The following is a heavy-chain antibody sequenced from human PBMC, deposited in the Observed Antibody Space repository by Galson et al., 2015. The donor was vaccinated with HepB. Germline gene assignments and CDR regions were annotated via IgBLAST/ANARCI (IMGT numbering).Heavy chain of an antibody. V-gene: IGHV3-23*01. Sequence: SLRLSCAASGFTFSSYAMSWVRQAPGKGLEWVSAISGSGGSTYYADSVKGRFTISRDNSKNTLYLQMNSLRAEDTAVYYCAKVSARGGSYSNFDYWGQGTLVTVSS. CDR3: AKVSARGGSYSNFDY. CDR2: ISGSGGST. CDR1: GFTFSSYA. D-gene: IGHD1-26*01. J-gene: IGHJ4*02.